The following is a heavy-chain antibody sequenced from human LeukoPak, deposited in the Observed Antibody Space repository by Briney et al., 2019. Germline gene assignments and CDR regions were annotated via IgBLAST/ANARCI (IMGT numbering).Heavy chain of an antibody. D-gene: IGHD6-13*01. CDR1: GYTFTGYY. Sequence: GASVKVSCKASGYTFTGYYMHWVRQAPGQGLEWMGWINPNSGGTNYAQKFQGRVTMTRDTSISTAYMELSRLRSDDTAVYYCARGYSRSDVGFDYWGQGTLVTVSS. CDR2: INPNSGGT. V-gene: IGHV1-2*02. J-gene: IGHJ4*02. CDR3: ARGYSRSDVGFDY.